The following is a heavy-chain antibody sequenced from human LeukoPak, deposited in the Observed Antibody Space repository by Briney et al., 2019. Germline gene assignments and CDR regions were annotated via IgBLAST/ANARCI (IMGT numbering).Heavy chain of an antibody. J-gene: IGHJ4*02. Sequence: GGSLRLSCAASESTFITYAMNWVRQAPGKGLEWVATISGSGRSTYYADSVKGRFTISRDNSKHTLFLQMASLRAEDTAVYYCVKASSSSWSSFDYWGQGTLVTVSP. CDR3: VKASSSSWSSFDY. CDR1: ESTFITYA. V-gene: IGHV3-23*01. D-gene: IGHD6-13*01. CDR2: ISGSGRST.